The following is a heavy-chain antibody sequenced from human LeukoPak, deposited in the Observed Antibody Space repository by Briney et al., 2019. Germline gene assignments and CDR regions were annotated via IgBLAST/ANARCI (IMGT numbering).Heavy chain of an antibody. Sequence: SQTLSLTCAISGDSVSSNSVTWNWIRLSPSRGLEWLGRTYYRSTWYNDYAVSVRGRITVNPDTSKNQFSLHLNSVTPEDTAVYYCARRLTQYDCFDPWGQGILVTVSS. D-gene: IGHD2-2*01. J-gene: IGHJ5*02. V-gene: IGHV6-1*01. CDR2: TYYRSTWYN. CDR1: GDSVSSNSVT. CDR3: ARRLTQYDCFDP.